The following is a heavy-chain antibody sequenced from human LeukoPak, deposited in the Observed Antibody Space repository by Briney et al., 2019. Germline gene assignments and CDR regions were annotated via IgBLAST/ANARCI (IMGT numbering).Heavy chain of an antibody. CDR2: IYYTGST. V-gene: IGHV4-59*01. CDR1: GDSITNFY. Sequence: PSETLSLTCTVSGDSITNFYWNWIRQPPGKGLEWIGYIYYTGSTTFNPSLKSRATMSVDTSKNQFSLKLSSVTAADTAVYFCARWMGTWNAFDIWGQGTVVTVSS. D-gene: IGHD1-1*01. J-gene: IGHJ3*02. CDR3: ARWMGTWNAFDI.